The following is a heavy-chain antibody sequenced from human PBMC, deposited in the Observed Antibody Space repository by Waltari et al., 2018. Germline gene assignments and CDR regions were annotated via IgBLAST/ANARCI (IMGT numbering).Heavy chain of an antibody. J-gene: IGHJ4*02. CDR2: LNHSGST. Sequence: QVQLQQWGAGLLKPSETLSLTCAVYGGSFSGYYWSWIRQPPGKGLEWIGELNHSGSTNSNPSLKSRVTISVDTSKNQFSLKLSSVTAADTAVYYCARAGTGFYYYDSSGYFQYWGQGTLVTVSS. D-gene: IGHD3-22*01. CDR1: GGSFSGYY. V-gene: IGHV4-34*01. CDR3: ARAGTGFYYYDSSGYFQY.